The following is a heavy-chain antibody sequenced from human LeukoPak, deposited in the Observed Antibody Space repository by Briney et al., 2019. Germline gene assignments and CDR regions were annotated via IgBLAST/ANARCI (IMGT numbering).Heavy chain of an antibody. V-gene: IGHV3-53*01. CDR3: AKRRGSSWYQDIEY. CDR1: GFTVSSYY. D-gene: IGHD6-13*01. J-gene: IGHJ4*02. Sequence: PGGSLRLSCVASGFTVSSYYVSWVRQAPGKGLEWVSVIYSGGSTYYADSVEGRFTVSRDNSKNTLYLEMRSLRAEDTALYYCAKRRGSSWYQDIEYWGQGTLVTVSS. CDR2: IYSGGST.